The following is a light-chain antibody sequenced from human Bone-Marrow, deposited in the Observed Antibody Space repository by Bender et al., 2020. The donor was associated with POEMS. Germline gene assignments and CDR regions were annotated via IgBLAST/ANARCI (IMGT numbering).Light chain of an antibody. V-gene: IGLV3-1*01. J-gene: IGLJ3*02. CDR2: QDT. CDR1: KLGEEY. Sequence: SYELTQPPSVSVSPGQTATITCSGEKLGEEYACWYQQNPGQSPVVVIYQDTKRPSGIPERFSGSKSGNTASLTISGLQAEDEGDYYCASYTTSGTLVFGGGTKVTVL. CDR3: ASYTTSGTLV.